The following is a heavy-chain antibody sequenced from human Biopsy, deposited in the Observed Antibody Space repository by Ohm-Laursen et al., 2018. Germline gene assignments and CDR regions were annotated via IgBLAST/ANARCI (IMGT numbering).Heavy chain of an antibody. CDR1: GDSVSSGSFY. V-gene: IGHV4-61*01. CDR3: ARGMRSSGWPYFDS. J-gene: IGHJ4*02. CDR2: IYDRGSTA. D-gene: IGHD6-19*01. Sequence: SETLSLTWPVSGDSVSSGSFYWTWIRQPPGQGLEYIGYIYDRGSTANYNPSLEIRVTMSVDMPKNQFSLKLSSVTAADTAIYYCARGMRSSGWPYFDSWGQGTLVTVSS.